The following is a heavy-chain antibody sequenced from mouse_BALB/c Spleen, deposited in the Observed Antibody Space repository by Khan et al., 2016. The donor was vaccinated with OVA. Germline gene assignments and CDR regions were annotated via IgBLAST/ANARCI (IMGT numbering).Heavy chain of an antibody. CDR3: VSPNWFVY. V-gene: IGHV14-3*02. Sequence: VQLQQSGAELVKPGASVKLSCTASGFNIKDTYMHWVKQRPEQGLEWIGRIDPAIGDTKYDPKFQDKATLTADTSSNIVYLHLSSLTSEDTAVYYCVSPNWFVYWGQGTLVTVSA. CDR1: GFNIKDTY. CDR2: IDPAIGDT. J-gene: IGHJ3*01.